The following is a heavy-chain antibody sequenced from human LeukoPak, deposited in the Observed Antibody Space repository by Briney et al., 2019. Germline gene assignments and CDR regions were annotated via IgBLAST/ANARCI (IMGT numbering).Heavy chain of an antibody. D-gene: IGHD1-26*01. CDR2: IYYSGST. Sequence: SETLSLTCTVSGGSISYSSYYWGWIRQPPGKGLEWIGSIYYSGSTYYNPSLKSRVTISVDTSKNRFSLKLSSVTAADTAVYYCARHWSGSYPNNWFDPWGQGTLVTVSS. V-gene: IGHV4-39*01. CDR3: ARHWSGSYPNNWFDP. J-gene: IGHJ5*02. CDR1: GGSISYSSYY.